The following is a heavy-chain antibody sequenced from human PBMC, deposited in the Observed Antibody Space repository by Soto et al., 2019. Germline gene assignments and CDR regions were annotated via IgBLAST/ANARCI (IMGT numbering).Heavy chain of an antibody. CDR1: DGSLSVYY. D-gene: IGHD4-4*01. J-gene: IGHJ6*02. V-gene: IGHV4-34*01. CDR2: IHPSGST. Sequence: SETLSLTCAVYDGSLSVYYWSWIRQSPGKGLEWIGEIHPSGSTDYNPSLKSRVTILVDKSKSQFSLRLTSVTAADTAVYYCASGRDDYKMGNVWGPGNTVTVSS. CDR3: ASGRDDYKMGNV.